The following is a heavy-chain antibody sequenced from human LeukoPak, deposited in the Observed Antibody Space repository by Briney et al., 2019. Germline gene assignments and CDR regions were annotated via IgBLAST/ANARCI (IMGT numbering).Heavy chain of an antibody. D-gene: IGHD3-22*01. CDR3: ARALGSSGYGWFDP. CDR2: TYYSGST. J-gene: IGHJ5*02. Sequence: PSETLSLTCTVSGGSISSGGYYWSWIRQHPGEGLEWSGNTYYSGSTYYNPSLKSRLTISVDTSKNQFSLKLSSVTAADTAVYYCARALGSSGYGWFDPWGQETLVTVSS. CDR1: GGSISSGGYY. V-gene: IGHV4-31*03.